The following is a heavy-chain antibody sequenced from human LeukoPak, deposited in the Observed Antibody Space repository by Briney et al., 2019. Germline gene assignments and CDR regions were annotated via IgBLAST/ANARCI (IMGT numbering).Heavy chain of an antibody. Sequence: ASVKVSCKASGYTFTSYAMHWERQAPGQRLEWMGWINAGNGNTKYSQQFQGRVTITRDTSASTAYLELSSLRSEDTAVYYCARGCYGESSSSWYWFDPWGQGTLVTVSS. D-gene: IGHD6-13*01. CDR1: GYTFTSYA. CDR2: INAGNGNT. J-gene: IGHJ5*02. V-gene: IGHV1-3*01. CDR3: ARGCYGESSSSWYWFDP.